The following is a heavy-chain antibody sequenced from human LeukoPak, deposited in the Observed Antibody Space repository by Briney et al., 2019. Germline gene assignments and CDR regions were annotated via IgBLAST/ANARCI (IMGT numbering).Heavy chain of an antibody. CDR2: IYYSGST. D-gene: IGHD2-15*01. CDR3: ARLRGLGPSDAFDI. CDR1: GGSISSSSYY. V-gene: IGHV4-39*01. J-gene: IGHJ3*02. Sequence: SETLSLTCTVSGGSISSSSYYWGWIRQPPGKGLEWIGSIYYSGSTYYNPSLKSRVTISVDTSKNQFSLKLSSVTAADTAVYYCARLRGLGPSDAFDIWGRGTMVTVSS.